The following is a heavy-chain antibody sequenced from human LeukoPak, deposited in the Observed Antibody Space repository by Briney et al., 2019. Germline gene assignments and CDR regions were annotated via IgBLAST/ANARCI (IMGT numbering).Heavy chain of an antibody. CDR1: GGSISSFY. V-gene: IGHV4-59*01. CDR2: MYNSGST. CDR3: ARYDVKGGRYDYFDY. J-gene: IGHJ4*02. Sequence: SETLSLICTVSGGSISSFYWSWIRQPPGKGLEWIGYMYNSGSTNYNPSLRSRVTISVDTSKNQFSLKLSSVTAADTAVYYCARYDVKGGRYDYFDYWGKGTLVTVSS. D-gene: IGHD6-19*01.